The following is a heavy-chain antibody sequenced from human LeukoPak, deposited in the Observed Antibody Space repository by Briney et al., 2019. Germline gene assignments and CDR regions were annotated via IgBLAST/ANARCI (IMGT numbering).Heavy chain of an antibody. CDR3: AKDHYWSIDY. CDR2: IKGDGIST. D-gene: IGHD3-3*01. CDR1: GFTFSSYG. J-gene: IGHJ4*02. Sequence: GGSLRLSCAASGFTFSSYGMHWVRHAPGQGLVWVSRIKGDGISTNYADSVKGRFTISRDIAKNTLYLQMNSLRAEDTGVYYCAKDHYWSIDYWGRGTLVTASS. V-gene: IGHV3-74*01.